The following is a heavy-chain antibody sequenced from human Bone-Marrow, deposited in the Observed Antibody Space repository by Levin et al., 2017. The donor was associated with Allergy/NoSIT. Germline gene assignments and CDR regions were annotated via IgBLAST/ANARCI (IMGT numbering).Heavy chain of an antibody. J-gene: IGHJ4*02. D-gene: IGHD3-22*01. CDR3: AKDSYYDSSGSLDY. CDR1: GFVFGSFG. V-gene: IGHV3-30*18. CDR2: ISSDVNEK. Sequence: GGSLRPSCAASGFVFGSFGIHWVRQAPGKGLEWVAVISSDVNEKYYADSVKGRFTISRDSSKNTVYLDMNNLRTDDTAIYYCAKDSYYDSSGSLDYWGQGTLVSVSS.